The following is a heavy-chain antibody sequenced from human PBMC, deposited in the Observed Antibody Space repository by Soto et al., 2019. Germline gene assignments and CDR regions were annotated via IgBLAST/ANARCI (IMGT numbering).Heavy chain of an antibody. V-gene: IGHV3-9*01. Sequence: EVQLAESGGGLVQAGRSLRLSCAASRFTFDDYALHWVRQAPGKGLEWVSGISWNSAIISYADSVKGRFSITRDNAKKYVYLRMDSLRPEDTALYYCVKDFGYYYDYAFDVWGQGTMVTVSP. J-gene: IGHJ3*01. D-gene: IGHD3-22*01. CDR2: ISWNSAII. CDR1: RFTFDDYA. CDR3: VKDFGYYYDYAFDV.